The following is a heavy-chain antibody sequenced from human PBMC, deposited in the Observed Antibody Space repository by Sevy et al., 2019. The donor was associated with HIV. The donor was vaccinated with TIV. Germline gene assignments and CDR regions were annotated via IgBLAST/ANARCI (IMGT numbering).Heavy chain of an antibody. V-gene: IGHV1-2*06. J-gene: IGHJ3*02. Sequence: ASVKVSCKTTGYIFSDYNMHWVRQAPGQGLEWMALINPNSGVTIYAHNFRGRVSVTRDTSMSTAYMELSGLTSDDTAVYYCVREDLNTRSTLLSFGIWGQGTMVSVSS. CDR1: GYIFSDYN. D-gene: IGHD2-2*01. CDR2: INPNSGVT. CDR3: VREDLNTRSTLLSFGI.